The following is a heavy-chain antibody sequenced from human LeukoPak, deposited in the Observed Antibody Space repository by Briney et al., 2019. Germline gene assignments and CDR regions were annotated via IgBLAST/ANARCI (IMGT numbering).Heavy chain of an antibody. CDR3: AREYIALDAFDI. CDR2: IYYSGST. CDR1: GGSISSSSYY. V-gene: IGHV4-39*07. J-gene: IGHJ3*02. D-gene: IGHD5-12*01. Sequence: PSETLSLTCTVSGGSISSSSYYWGWIRQPPGKGLEWIGSIYYSGSTYYNPSLKSRVTISVDTSKNQFSLKLSSVTAADTAVYYCAREYIALDAFDIWGQGTMVTVSS.